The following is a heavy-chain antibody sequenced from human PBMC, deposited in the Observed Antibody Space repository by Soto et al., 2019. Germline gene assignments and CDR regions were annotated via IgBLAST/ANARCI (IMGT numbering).Heavy chain of an antibody. CDR1: GVTFSTNA. V-gene: IGHV3-23*01. D-gene: IGHD6-6*01. CDR3: RQTTSSRPDFSYSMDV. J-gene: IGHJ6*03. CDR2: ISGSGDYT. Sequence: EVPLLESGGGLVQPGGSLTLSCAASGVTFSTNAMSWVRQAPGKGLEWVSAISGSGDYTYFAVSVKGRFTISRDNSKKTLYRQMNSLIAEDTAVYYCRQTTSSRPDFSYSMDVWGQGTTVTVSS.